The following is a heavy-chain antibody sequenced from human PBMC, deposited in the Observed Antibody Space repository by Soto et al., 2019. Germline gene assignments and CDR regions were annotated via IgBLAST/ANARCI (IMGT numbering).Heavy chain of an antibody. Sequence: SATLSLTCTVSGGSISGHYWSWIRQPAGKGLEWLGRIYSSGTTNYNPSLKSRVTMSVDTSMNEFSLKLTSVTAADTAGYFCARARLYGFTYNGDDSFDFWGQGTMVTVAS. J-gene: IGHJ3*01. CDR2: IYSSGTT. V-gene: IGHV4-4*07. CDR3: ARARLYGFTYNGDDSFDF. CDR1: GGSISGHY. D-gene: IGHD3-10*01.